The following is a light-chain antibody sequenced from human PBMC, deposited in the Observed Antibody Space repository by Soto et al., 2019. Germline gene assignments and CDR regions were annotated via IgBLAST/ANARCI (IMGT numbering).Light chain of an antibody. CDR2: GAS. Sequence: DIQMTQSPSSLSASVGDRVTITCRASQTINTYLNWYQQKPGQAPNLLIYGASSLQRGVPSRFSGSGSGTDFTLTITNLQPEDLATYYCQQSYNTLTFGQGTRLDMK. J-gene: IGKJ5*01. V-gene: IGKV1-39*01. CDR1: QTINTY. CDR3: QQSYNTLT.